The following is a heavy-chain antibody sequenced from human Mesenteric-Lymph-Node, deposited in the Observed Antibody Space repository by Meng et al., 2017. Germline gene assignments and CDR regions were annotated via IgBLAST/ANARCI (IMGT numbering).Heavy chain of an antibody. CDR3: ARDAEYCYDSSGYPSGPLYGMDV. J-gene: IGHJ6*02. V-gene: IGHV4-31*03. CDR2: IYYSGST. Sequence: SETLSLTCTVSGGSISSGGYYWSWIRQHPGKGLEWIGYIYYSGSTYYNPSLKSRVTISVDTSKNQFSLKLSSVTAADTAVYYCARDAEYCYDSSGYPSGPLYGMDVWGQGTTVTVSS. D-gene: IGHD3-22*01. CDR1: GGSISSGGYY.